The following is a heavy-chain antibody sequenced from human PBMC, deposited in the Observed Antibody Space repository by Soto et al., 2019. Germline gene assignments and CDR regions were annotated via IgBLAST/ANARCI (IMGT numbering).Heavy chain of an antibody. D-gene: IGHD2-2*01. V-gene: IGHV3-23*01. CDR1: GFTFSTYA. J-gene: IGHJ1*01. CDR3: AKARGSSTPAPGCN. CDR2: ISGSGGDT. Sequence: GGSLRLSCAASGFTFSTYAMSWVRQAQGKGLEWVSVISGSGGDTYYADSVKGRFTISRDNSKNTLSLQMNSLRAEDTAVYYGAKARGSSTPAPGCNWGKGTQVTVSS.